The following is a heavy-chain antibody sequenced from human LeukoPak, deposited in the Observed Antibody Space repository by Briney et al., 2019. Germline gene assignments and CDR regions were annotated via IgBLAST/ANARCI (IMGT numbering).Heavy chain of an antibody. CDR2: ISGSGGNT. D-gene: IGHD3-9*01. CDR1: GFTFSSYA. CDR3: AIIGPTLRYFDWLPADYYGMDV. V-gene: IGHV3-23*01. J-gene: IGHJ6*04. Sequence: PGGSLRLSCAASGFTFSSYAMSWVRQASGKGLEWVSAISGSGGNTYYADSVKGRFTISRDNSKNTLYLQMNSLRAEDTAVYYCAIIGPTLRYFDWLPADYYGMDVWGKGTTVTVSS.